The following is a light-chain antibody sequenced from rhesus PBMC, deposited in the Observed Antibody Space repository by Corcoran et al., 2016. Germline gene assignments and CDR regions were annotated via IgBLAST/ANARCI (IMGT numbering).Light chain of an antibody. CDR1: QSVSSY. Sequence: EIVMTQSPATLSLSPGERATLSCRASQSVSSYVAWYQQKPEQAPRLLIYGASSRATGIPDRFRGSGSGTDFTLSISSLEPEDVGVYYCQQYNNWRTFGQGTKVEIK. V-gene: IGKV3S9*01. J-gene: IGKJ1*01. CDR2: GAS. CDR3: QQYNNWRT.